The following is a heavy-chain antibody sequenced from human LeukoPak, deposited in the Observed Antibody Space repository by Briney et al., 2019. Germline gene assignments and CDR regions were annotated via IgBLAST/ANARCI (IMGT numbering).Heavy chain of an antibody. CDR3: ARWLYSGGWAIDY. Sequence: GGSLRLSCAASGFTFSSYGMHWVRQAPGKGLEWVAFIRYDGSNKYYADSVKGRFTISRDNAKDSLYLQMNSLRAEDTAVYYCARWLYSGGWAIDYWGQGTMVSVSS. J-gene: IGHJ4*02. CDR1: GFTFSSYG. CDR2: IRYDGSNK. D-gene: IGHD6-19*01. V-gene: IGHV3-30*02.